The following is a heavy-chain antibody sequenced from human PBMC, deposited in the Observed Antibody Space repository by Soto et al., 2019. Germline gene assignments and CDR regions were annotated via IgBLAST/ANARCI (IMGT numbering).Heavy chain of an antibody. D-gene: IGHD5-12*01. J-gene: IGHJ4*02. CDR3: ARGQEGVVATH. V-gene: IGHV4-34*01. Sequence: QVQLQQWGAGLLKPSETLSLNCAVTGGSLSGYYWSWIRQPPGKGLEWIGEVKDGGHTNYSPSLRRRGTISADTSNNQLSLRLISVTAADTGVYYCARGQEGVVATHWDQGSLVTVSS. CDR1: GGSLSGYY. CDR2: VKDGGHT.